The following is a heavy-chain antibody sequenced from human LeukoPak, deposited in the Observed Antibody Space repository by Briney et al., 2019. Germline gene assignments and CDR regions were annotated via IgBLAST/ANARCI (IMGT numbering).Heavy chain of an antibody. D-gene: IGHD1-26*01. J-gene: IGHJ4*02. CDR1: GYTFTSYA. CDR3: ARVAGVGATVLDY. CDR2: INAGNSNT. Sequence: ASVKVSCKASGYTFTSYAMHWVRQAPGQRLEWMGWINAGNSNTKYSQKFQGRVTITRDTSASTAYMELSSLRSEDTAVYYCARVAGVGATVLDYWGQGTLVTVSS. V-gene: IGHV1-3*01.